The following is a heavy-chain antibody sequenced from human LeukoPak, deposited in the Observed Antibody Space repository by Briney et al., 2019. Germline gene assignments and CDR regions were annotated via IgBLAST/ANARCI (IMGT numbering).Heavy chain of an antibody. CDR2: IYTSGST. J-gene: IGHJ5*02. CDR1: GGSISSGSYY. CDR3: ARDLVGRRWFDP. Sequence: SQTLSLTCTVSGGSISSGSYYWSWIRQPAGKGLEWIGRIYTSGSTNYNPSLKSRVTISVDTSKNQFSLKLSSVTAADTAVYYCARDLVGRRWFDPWGQGTLVTVSS. V-gene: IGHV4-61*02. D-gene: IGHD2-15*01.